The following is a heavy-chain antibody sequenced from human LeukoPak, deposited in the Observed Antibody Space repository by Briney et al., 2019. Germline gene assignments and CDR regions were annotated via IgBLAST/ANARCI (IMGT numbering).Heavy chain of an antibody. CDR1: GYTFTGYY. Sequence: ASVKVSCKASGYTFTGYYMHWVRQAPGQGLEWMGWINPNSGGTNYAQKFQGRVTMTRDTSISTAYMELSRLRSDDTAVYFCAKGEYSRTSYYHYYMDVWGKGTTVTVSS. CDR3: AKGEYSRTSYYHYYMDV. J-gene: IGHJ6*03. CDR2: INPNSGGT. V-gene: IGHV1-2*02. D-gene: IGHD6-6*01.